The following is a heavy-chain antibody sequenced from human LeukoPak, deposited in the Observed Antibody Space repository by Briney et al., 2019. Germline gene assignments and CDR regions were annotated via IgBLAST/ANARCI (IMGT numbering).Heavy chain of an antibody. CDR3: ARADSSSVYSHY. D-gene: IGHD2-21*01. Sequence: GGSLRLSCAASGFSFSNYEMNWVRQAPGKGLEWVSYISSTGRSTYYPDSVKGRFTISRDNAKNSLYLQMNSLRDEDTAVYYCARADSSSVYSHYWGQGTLVTVSS. V-gene: IGHV3-48*03. CDR2: ISSTGRST. J-gene: IGHJ4*02. CDR1: GFSFSNYE.